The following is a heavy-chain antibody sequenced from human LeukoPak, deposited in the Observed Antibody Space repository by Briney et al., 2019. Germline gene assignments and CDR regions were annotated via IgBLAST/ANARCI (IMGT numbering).Heavy chain of an antibody. Sequence: GGSLRLSCAASGFTFSSYWMSWVRQAPGKGLEWVANIKQDGSEKYYVDSVKGRFTISRDNAKNSLYLQMNSLRAEDTAVYYCAKATLYYYDSSGYYGGYFDYWGQGTLVTVSS. CDR3: AKATLYYYDSSGYYGGYFDY. CDR2: IKQDGSEK. J-gene: IGHJ4*02. CDR1: GFTFSSYW. V-gene: IGHV3-7*01. D-gene: IGHD3-22*01.